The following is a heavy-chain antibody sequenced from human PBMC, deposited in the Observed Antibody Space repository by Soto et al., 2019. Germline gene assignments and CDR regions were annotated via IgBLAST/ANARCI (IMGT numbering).Heavy chain of an antibody. J-gene: IGHJ5*02. CDR2: IYYSGST. D-gene: IGHD6-19*01. CDR3: ARLVRIALAGTPMGWFDP. CDR1: GGSIRSYY. V-gene: IGHV4-59*01. Sequence: SEALSLTCTVSGGSIRSYYWRWIRQPPGKGLEWIGYIYYSGSTNYNPSLKSRVTISVDTSKNQFSLKLSSVTAADTAVYYCARLVRIALAGTPMGWFDPWGQGTLVTGS.